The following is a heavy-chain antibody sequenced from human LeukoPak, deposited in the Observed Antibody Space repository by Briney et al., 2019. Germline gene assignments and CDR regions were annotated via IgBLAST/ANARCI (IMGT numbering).Heavy chain of an antibody. CDR3: ARRSGSYLDY. J-gene: IGHJ4*02. CDR1: GYSFTNYW. Sequence: AGASLQISCQGSGYSFTNYWIGWVRQLPGKGLEWMGIIYPGDSDTRYSPSFQGQVTISADKSISTAYLQWSSLKASDTAMYYCARRSGSYLDYWGQGTLVTVSS. D-gene: IGHD1-26*01. CDR2: IYPGDSDT. V-gene: IGHV5-51*01.